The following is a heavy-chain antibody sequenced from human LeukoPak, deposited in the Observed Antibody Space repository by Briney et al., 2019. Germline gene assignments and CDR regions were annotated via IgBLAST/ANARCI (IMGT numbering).Heavy chain of an antibody. CDR1: GYTFTDYY. CDR3: TRAPDYNILSGDRLFDY. J-gene: IGHJ4*02. Sequence: GASVKVSCKASGYTFTDYYMHWVRQAPGQGLEWMGCINPNSGGTKYAQKFQARVTMTRDTSISTLYMELSRLKSDDTAMYYCTRAPDYNILSGDRLFDYWGQGTLVTVSS. V-gene: IGHV1-2*02. CDR2: INPNSGGT. D-gene: IGHD3-9*01.